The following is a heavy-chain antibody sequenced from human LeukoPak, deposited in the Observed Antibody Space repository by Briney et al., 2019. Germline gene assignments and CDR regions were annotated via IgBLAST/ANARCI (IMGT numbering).Heavy chain of an antibody. CDR2: ISSSGSTI. D-gene: IGHD1-26*01. V-gene: IGHV3-48*03. CDR3: ASLMGATGY. CDR1: GFTCSSYE. J-gene: IGHJ4*02. Sequence: GGSLRLXCAASGFTCSSYEMNWVRQAPGKGLESVSYISSSGSTIYYADSVKGRFTISRDNAKNSLYLQMNSLRAEDTAVYYCASLMGATGYWGQGTLVTVSS.